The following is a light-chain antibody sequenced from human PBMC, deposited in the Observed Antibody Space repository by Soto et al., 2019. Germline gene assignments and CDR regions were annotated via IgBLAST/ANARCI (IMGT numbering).Light chain of an antibody. CDR3: SSYSGSNNYV. Sequence: QSALTQTPSASGSRGQSVTISCTGTSSDVGAYDSVSWYQHHPGKAPKALIYEVSKRPSGVPDRFSGSKSGNTASLTVSGLQAEAEADYYFSSYSGSNNYVFGTGTKVTVL. CDR1: SSDVGAYDS. CDR2: EVS. V-gene: IGLV2-8*01. J-gene: IGLJ1*01.